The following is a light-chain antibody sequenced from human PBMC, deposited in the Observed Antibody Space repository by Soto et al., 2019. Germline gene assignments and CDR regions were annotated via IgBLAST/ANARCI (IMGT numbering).Light chain of an antibody. Sequence: QSVLTQPPSASGTPGQRVNISCSGSSANIGSSTVNWYQQLPGTAPQLLIYSNNQRPSGVPDRFSGSKSGTSASLAISGLQSEDEADYYCAAWDDSLNGRGVFGTGTKVTVL. CDR3: AAWDDSLNGRGV. CDR1: SANIGSST. CDR2: SNN. V-gene: IGLV1-44*01. J-gene: IGLJ1*01.